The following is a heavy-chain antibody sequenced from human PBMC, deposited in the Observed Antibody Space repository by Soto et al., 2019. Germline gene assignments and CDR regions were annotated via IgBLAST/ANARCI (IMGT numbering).Heavy chain of an antibody. Sequence: SETLSLTCTVSGGSISSYYWSWIRQPPGKGLEWIGYIYYSGSTNYTPSLTSQVTISVDTSKNQFSLKLSSVTAADTAVYYCARVRGGNDILTGYYNLNYYYHYMDVWGKGTTVTVSS. J-gene: IGHJ6*03. V-gene: IGHV4-59*01. D-gene: IGHD3-9*01. CDR1: GGSISSYY. CDR3: ARVRGGNDILTGYYNLNYYYHYMDV. CDR2: IYYSGST.